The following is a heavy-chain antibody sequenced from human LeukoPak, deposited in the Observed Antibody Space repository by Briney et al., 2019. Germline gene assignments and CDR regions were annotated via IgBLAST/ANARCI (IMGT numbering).Heavy chain of an antibody. CDR3: ARLSWNDDY. Sequence: SETLSLTCTVSGGSISSSSYYWGWIRQPPGKGLEWIGSIYYSGSTYYNPSLKSRVTISVDTSKNQFSLKLSSVTAADTAVYYCARLSWNDDYWGQGTLVTVSS. D-gene: IGHD1-1*01. V-gene: IGHV4-39*01. CDR2: IYYSGST. CDR1: GGSISSSSYY. J-gene: IGHJ4*02.